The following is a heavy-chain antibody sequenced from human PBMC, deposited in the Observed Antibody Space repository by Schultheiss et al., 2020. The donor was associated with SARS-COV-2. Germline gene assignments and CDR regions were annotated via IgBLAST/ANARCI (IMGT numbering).Heavy chain of an antibody. CDR1: GFTFSSYA. CDR3: ARDWGFGVVTQPYY. CDR2: ISYDGSNK. J-gene: IGHJ4*02. Sequence: GGSLRLSCAASGFTFSSYAMHWVRQAPGKGLEWVAVISYDGSNKYYADSVKGRFTISRDNSKNTLYLQMNSLRAEDTAVYYCARDWGFGVVTQPYYWGQGAQVTVSS. D-gene: IGHD3-3*01. V-gene: IGHV3-30*04.